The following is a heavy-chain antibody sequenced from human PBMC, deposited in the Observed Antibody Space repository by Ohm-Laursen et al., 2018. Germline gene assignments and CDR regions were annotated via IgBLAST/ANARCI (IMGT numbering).Heavy chain of an antibody. Sequence: ASVKASCKASGYTFTSYDISWVRQAPGQGLEWMGGIIPIFGTANYAQKFQGRVTITADKSTSTAYMEMSSLRSEDTAVYYCARETIFGPSGGMDVWGQGTTVTVSS. D-gene: IGHD3-3*01. CDR2: IIPIFGTA. CDR1: GYTFTSYD. V-gene: IGHV1-69*06. J-gene: IGHJ6*02. CDR3: ARETIFGPSGGMDV.